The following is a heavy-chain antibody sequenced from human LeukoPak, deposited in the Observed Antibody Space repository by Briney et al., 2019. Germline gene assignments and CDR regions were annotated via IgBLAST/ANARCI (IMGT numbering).Heavy chain of an antibody. CDR2: ISYEGGTQ. CDR3: AKQGTPHVSTWYDL. J-gene: IGHJ5*02. V-gene: IGHV3-30*18. D-gene: IGHD3-10*01. Sequence: GRSLRLSCAASGVTLSPYGMHWVRQAPGKGLEWVAVISYEGGTQHYADSVKGRFIISRDNPRNTLYLQMNILRTEDTAVYYSAKQGTPHVSTWYDLWGQGTQVIVSS. CDR1: GVTLSPYG.